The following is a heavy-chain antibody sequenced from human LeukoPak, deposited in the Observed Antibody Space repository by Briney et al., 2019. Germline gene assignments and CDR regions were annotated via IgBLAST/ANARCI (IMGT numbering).Heavy chain of an antibody. Sequence: GGSLRLSCAASGFTFSSYSMNWVRQAPGKGLEWVSSISSSSSYIYYADSVKGRFTISRDNAKNSLYLQMNSLRAEDTAEYYCARVAVGAITFDYWGQGTLVTVSS. CDR1: GFTFSSYS. CDR3: ARVAVGAITFDY. J-gene: IGHJ4*02. CDR2: ISSSSSYI. D-gene: IGHD1-26*01. V-gene: IGHV3-21*01.